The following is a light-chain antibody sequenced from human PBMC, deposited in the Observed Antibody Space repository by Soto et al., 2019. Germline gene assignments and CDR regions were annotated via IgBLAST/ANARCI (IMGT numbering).Light chain of an antibody. J-gene: IGKJ2*02. CDR1: QRVSSV. V-gene: IGKV1-5*01. CDR3: QQYNSYACT. Sequence: DIQMTQSPSTLSSSLGERVTISCRAGQRVSSVLAWYQQKPGKAPRLLIYDASSLASGIPSRFSGSGSGTDFTLTISSLQPDDFAVYYCQQYNSYACTFGQGTKVDIK. CDR2: DAS.